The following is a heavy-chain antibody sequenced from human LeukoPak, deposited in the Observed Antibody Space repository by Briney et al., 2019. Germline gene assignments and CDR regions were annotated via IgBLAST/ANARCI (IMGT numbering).Heavy chain of an antibody. CDR2: ISSNGGST. J-gene: IGHJ5*02. CDR3: AKLSVTMVRGVIITGWFDP. V-gene: IGHV3-64*04. D-gene: IGHD3-10*01. CDR1: GFTFSRYA. Sequence: GGSLRLSCSASGFTFSRYAVHWVRQAPGKGLEYVSAISSNGGSTYYADSVKGRFTISRDNSKNTLYLQMNSLRAEDTAVYYCAKLSVTMVRGVIITGWFDPWGQGTLVTVSS.